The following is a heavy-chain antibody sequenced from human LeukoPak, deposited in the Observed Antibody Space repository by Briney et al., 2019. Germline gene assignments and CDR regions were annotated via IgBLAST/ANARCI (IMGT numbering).Heavy chain of an antibody. CDR1: GFTFSSYA. Sequence: GGSLRLSCAASGFTFSSYAMSWVRQAPGKGLEWVSAISGSGGSTYYAGSVKGRFTISRDNTKNTLYLQMNSLRAEDTAVYYCAKDGIDIVVVPAQHWGQGTLVTVSS. J-gene: IGHJ1*01. D-gene: IGHD2-2*01. CDR2: ISGSGGST. CDR3: AKDGIDIVVVPAQH. V-gene: IGHV3-23*01.